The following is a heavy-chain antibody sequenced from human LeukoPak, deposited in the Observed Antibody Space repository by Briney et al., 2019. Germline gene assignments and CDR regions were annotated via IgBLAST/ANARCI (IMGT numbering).Heavy chain of an antibody. Sequence: PGGSLRLSCAVSGFIFRDYWMSWVRQAPGKGLEWVSAISGSGGSTYYADSVKGRFTISRDNSKNTLYLQMNSLRAEDTAVYYCAKGQSSSAPFDYWGQGTLVTVSS. CDR2: ISGSGGST. J-gene: IGHJ4*02. CDR1: GFIFRDYW. V-gene: IGHV3-23*01. CDR3: AKGQSSSAPFDY. D-gene: IGHD6-6*01.